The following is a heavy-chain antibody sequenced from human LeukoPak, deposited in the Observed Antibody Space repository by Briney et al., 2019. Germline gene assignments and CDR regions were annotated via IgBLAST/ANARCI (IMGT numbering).Heavy chain of an antibody. V-gene: IGHV1-2*02. D-gene: IGHD3-10*01. J-gene: IGHJ6*03. CDR1: GYTFTGYY. CDR2: INPNSGGT. CDR3: ARGRRVRGVIITYYYYMDV. Sequence: ASVKVSCKASGYTFTGYYMHWVRQAPGQGLEWMGWINPNSGGTNYAQKFQGRVTMTRDTSISTAYMELSSLRSEDTAVYYCARGRRVRGVIITYYYYMDVWGKGTTVTISS.